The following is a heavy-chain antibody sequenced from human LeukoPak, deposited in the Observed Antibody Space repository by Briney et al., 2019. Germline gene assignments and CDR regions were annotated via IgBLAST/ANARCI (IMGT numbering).Heavy chain of an antibody. CDR1: GGSISSGSYY. CDR2: IYTSGST. V-gene: IGHV4-61*02. Sequence: SQTLSLTCTVSGGSISSGSYYWSWIRQPAGKGLEWIGRIYTSGSTNYNPSLKSRVTISVDTSKNQFSLKLSSVTAEDTAVYYCARRSRDGYSSFDYWRQGTLVTVSS. J-gene: IGHJ4*02. D-gene: IGHD5-24*01. CDR3: ARRSRDGYSSFDY.